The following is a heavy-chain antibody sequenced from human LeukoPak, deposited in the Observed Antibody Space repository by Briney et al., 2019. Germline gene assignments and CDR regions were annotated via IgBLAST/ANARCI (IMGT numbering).Heavy chain of an antibody. CDR3: AAALEYQLLKGYFDL. CDR2: IVVGSGNT. Sequence: SVKVSSKAYGFTFTSSAMQWVRQARGQRLEWIGWIVVGSGNTNYAKKFQERVTITRDMSTSTAYMELSSLRSEDTAVYYCAAALEYQLLKGYFDLWGRGTLVTVSS. D-gene: IGHD2-2*01. V-gene: IGHV1-58*02. J-gene: IGHJ2*01. CDR1: GFTFTSSA.